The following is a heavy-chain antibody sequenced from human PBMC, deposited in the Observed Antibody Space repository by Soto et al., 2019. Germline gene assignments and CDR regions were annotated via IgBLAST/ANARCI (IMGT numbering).Heavy chain of an antibody. CDR3: ARVILYYDTSGFTTINRFDP. D-gene: IGHD3-22*01. J-gene: IGHJ5*02. CDR2: ISSHGDTT. CDR1: GFLFSSYA. Sequence: GGSLRLSCEASGFLFSSYAMNWVRQAPGKGLEWVSSISSHGDTTYYAESVRGRFTISRDNSKNTLFLQMNSLRAGDTAVYFCARVILYYDTSGFTTINRFDPWGQGALVTVSS. V-gene: IGHV3-23*01.